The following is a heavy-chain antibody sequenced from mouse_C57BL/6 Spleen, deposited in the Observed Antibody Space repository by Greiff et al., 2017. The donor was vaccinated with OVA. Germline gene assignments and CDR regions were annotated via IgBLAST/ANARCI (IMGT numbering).Heavy chain of an antibody. CDR2: ISSGGSYT. Sequence: EVQLVESGGDLVKPGGSLKLSCAASGFTFSSYGMSWVRQTPDKRLEWVATISSGGSYTYYPDSVKGRFTISRDNAKNTLYLQMSSLKSEDTAMYYCARQSYYGSSSYWYFDVWGTGTTVTVSS. V-gene: IGHV5-6*01. CDR1: GFTFSSYG. CDR3: ARQSYYGSSSYWYFDV. D-gene: IGHD1-1*01. J-gene: IGHJ1*03.